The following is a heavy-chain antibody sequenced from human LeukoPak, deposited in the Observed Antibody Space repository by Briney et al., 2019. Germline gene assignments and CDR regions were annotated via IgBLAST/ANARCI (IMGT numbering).Heavy chain of an antibody. Sequence: GGSLRLSCAASGFTFSSYAMSWVRQAPGKGLEWVSAISGSGGSTYYADSVKGRFTISRDNSKNTLYLQMNSLRAEDTAVYYCAKDHGIAVAGTDAYWGQGTLVTVSS. D-gene: IGHD6-19*01. CDR3: AKDHGIAVAGTDAY. J-gene: IGHJ4*02. V-gene: IGHV3-23*01. CDR2: ISGSGGST. CDR1: GFTFSSYA.